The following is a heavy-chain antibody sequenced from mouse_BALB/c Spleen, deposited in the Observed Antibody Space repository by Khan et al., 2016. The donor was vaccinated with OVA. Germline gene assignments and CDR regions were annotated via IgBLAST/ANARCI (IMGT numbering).Heavy chain of an antibody. CDR1: GFSLISYG. CDR3: AKFTPDFYSMDY. CDR2: IWGDGSI. J-gene: IGHJ4*01. D-gene: IGHD1-1*01. Sequence: QIQLVQSGPGLVAPSQSLSITCTVSGFSLISYGVNWVRQPPGKGLEWLGVIWGDGSINYHSTLKSRLIISKDNSKRQVFLTLNSLQTDDTATYYCAKFTPDFYSMDYWGQGTSVTVSS. V-gene: IGHV2-3*01.